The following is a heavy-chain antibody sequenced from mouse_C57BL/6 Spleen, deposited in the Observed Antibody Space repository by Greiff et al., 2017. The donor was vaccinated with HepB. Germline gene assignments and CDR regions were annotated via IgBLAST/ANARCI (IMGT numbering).Heavy chain of an antibody. V-gene: IGHV3-8*01. CDR1: GYSITSDY. Sequence: EVKLMESGPGLAKPSQTLSLTCSVTGYSITSDYWNWIRKFPGNKLEYMGYISYSGSTYYNPSLKSRISITRDTSKNQYYLQLNSVTTEDTATYYCARGNYYSNYDYAMDYWGQGTSVTVSS. CDR2: ISYSGST. D-gene: IGHD2-5*01. CDR3: ARGNYYSNYDYAMDY. J-gene: IGHJ4*01.